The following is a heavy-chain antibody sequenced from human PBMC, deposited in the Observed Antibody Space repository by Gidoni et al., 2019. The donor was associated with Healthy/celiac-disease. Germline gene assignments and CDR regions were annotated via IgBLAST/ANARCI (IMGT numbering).Heavy chain of an antibody. CDR3: ARGSSGWYRTDFDY. J-gene: IGHJ4*02. CDR2: ISAYNGNT. D-gene: IGHD6-19*01. CDR1: GVTFTSYG. Sequence: GPLVQSGAEGKKAGASGKVSRKGSGVTFTSYGISWVRQAPGQGLEWMGWISAYNGNTNYAQKLQGRVTMTTDTSTSTAYMELRSLRSDDTAVYYCARGSSGWYRTDFDYWGQGTLVTVSS. V-gene: IGHV1-18*01.